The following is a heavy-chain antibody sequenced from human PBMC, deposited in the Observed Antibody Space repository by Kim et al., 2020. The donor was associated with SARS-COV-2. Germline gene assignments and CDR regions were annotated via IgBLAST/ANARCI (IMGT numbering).Heavy chain of an antibody. CDR1: GGSISSGGYY. D-gene: IGHD1-26*01. Sequence: SETLSLTCTVSGGSISSGGYYWSWIRQHPGKGLEWIGYIYYSGSTYYNPSLKSRVTISVDTSKNQFSLKLSSVTAADTAVYYCARGGAYRGRGWFDPWGQGTLVTVSS. CDR3: ARGGAYRGRGWFDP. J-gene: IGHJ5*02. V-gene: IGHV4-31*03. CDR2: IYYSGST.